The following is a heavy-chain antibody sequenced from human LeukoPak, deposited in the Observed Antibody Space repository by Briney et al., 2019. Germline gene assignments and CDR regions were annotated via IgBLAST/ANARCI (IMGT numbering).Heavy chain of an antibody. D-gene: IGHD3-10*01. V-gene: IGHV1-8*03. CDR1: GYTFTSYD. Sequence: ASVKVSCKASGYTFTSYDINWVRQATGQGLEWMGWMNPNSGNTGYAQKFQGRVTITRNTSISTAYMELSSLRSEDTAVYYCARGHSYYGSGSYLYYYYMDVWGKGTTVTVSS. CDR2: MNPNSGNT. CDR3: ARGHSYYGSGSYLYYYYMDV. J-gene: IGHJ6*03.